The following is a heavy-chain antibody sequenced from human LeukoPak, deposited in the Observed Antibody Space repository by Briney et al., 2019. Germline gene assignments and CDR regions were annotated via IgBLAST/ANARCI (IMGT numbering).Heavy chain of an antibody. J-gene: IGHJ4*02. CDR3: ARAICSSTSCYWTDY. Sequence: ASVKVSCKASGYTFTSYDINWVRQATGQGLEWMGWMNPNSGNTGYAQRLQGRVTMTTDTSTSTAYMELRSLRSDDTAVYYCARAICSSTSCYWTDYWGQGTLVTVSS. D-gene: IGHD2-2*01. V-gene: IGHV1-8*01. CDR1: GYTFTSYD. CDR2: MNPNSGNT.